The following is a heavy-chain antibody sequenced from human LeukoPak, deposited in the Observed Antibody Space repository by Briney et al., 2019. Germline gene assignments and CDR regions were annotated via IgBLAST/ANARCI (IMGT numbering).Heavy chain of an antibody. CDR1: GGSFSGYY. CDR2: INHSGST. Sequence: KPSETLSLTCAVYGGSFSGYYWSWIRQPPGKGLEWIGEINHSGSTNYNPSLKSRVTISVDTSKNQFSLKLSSVTAADTAVYYCATSPLYCSGGSCYQGYFDYWGQGTLVTVSS. D-gene: IGHD2-15*01. V-gene: IGHV4-34*01. J-gene: IGHJ4*02. CDR3: ATSPLYCSGGSCYQGYFDY.